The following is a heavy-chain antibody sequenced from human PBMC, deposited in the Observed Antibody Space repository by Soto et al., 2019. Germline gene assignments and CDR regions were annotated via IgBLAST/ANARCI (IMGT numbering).Heavy chain of an antibody. CDR2: ISYSGSA. Sequence: SETLSLTCTVSGGSINSGNYYWSWIRQHPGKGLEWIGYISYSGSAHYNPSLRGRVFISVDTSRNQFSLKLSSVTAADTALYYCARRRCTTTTCFDPWGQGTLVTVSS. J-gene: IGHJ5*02. CDR1: GGSINSGNYY. D-gene: IGHD2-2*01. CDR3: ARRRCTTTTCFDP. V-gene: IGHV4-31*03.